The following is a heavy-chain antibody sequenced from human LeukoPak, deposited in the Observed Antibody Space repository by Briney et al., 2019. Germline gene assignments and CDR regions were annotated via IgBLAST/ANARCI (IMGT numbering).Heavy chain of an antibody. Sequence: WGSLRLSCAASGFTIDDYGMSWLRQAPGKGLEWVSGINWNGGSTGYADSVKGRFTISRDNAKNSLYLQMNSLRAEDTALYYCARDSGIAARALYYYYYMDVWGKGTTVTVSS. CDR1: GFTIDDYG. CDR2: INWNGGST. V-gene: IGHV3-20*04. D-gene: IGHD6-6*01. CDR3: ARDSGIAARALYYYYYMDV. J-gene: IGHJ6*03.